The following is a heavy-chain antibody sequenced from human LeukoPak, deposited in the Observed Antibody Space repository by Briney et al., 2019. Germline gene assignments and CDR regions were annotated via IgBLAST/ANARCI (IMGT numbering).Heavy chain of an antibody. CDR3: ARVAYQLLSHYYYYYYMDV. J-gene: IGHJ6*03. CDR2: IYYSGST. V-gene: IGHV4-39*07. Sequence: PSETLSLTCTVSGGSISSSSYYWGWIRQPPGKGLEWIGSIYYSGSTYYNPSLKSRVTISVDTSKNQFSLKLSSVTAADTAVYYCARVAYQLLSHYYYYYYMDVWGKGTTVTISS. CDR1: GGSISSSSYY. D-gene: IGHD2-2*01.